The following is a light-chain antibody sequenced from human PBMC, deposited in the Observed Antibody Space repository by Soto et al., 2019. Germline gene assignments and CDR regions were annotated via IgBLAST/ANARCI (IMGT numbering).Light chain of an antibody. CDR1: SSNIGAGYD. Sequence: QSVLTQLPSVSGAPGQRVTISCTGSSSNIGAGYDVHWYQQLPGTAPKLLIYGNSNRPSGVPDRFSGSKSGTSASLAITGLQAEDEADYYCQSYDSSLDVVFGGGTQLTVL. J-gene: IGLJ2*01. CDR2: GNS. CDR3: QSYDSSLDVV. V-gene: IGLV1-40*01.